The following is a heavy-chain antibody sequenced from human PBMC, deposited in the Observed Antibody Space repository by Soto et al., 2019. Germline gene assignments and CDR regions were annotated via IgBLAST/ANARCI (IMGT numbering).Heavy chain of an antibody. Sequence: GGSLRLSCAASGFTFSSYAMGWVRQAPGKGLEWVSAISGSGGSTYYADSVKGRFTISRDNSKNTLYLQMNSLRAEDTAVDYCAKRPRGYQPYYFDYWGQGTLVTVSS. CDR2: ISGSGGST. CDR1: GFTFSSYA. CDR3: AKRPRGYQPYYFDY. V-gene: IGHV3-23*01. J-gene: IGHJ4*02. D-gene: IGHD2-2*01.